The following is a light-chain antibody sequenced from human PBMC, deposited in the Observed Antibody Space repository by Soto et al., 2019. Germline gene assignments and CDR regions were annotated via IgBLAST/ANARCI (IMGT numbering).Light chain of an antibody. J-gene: IGKJ1*01. V-gene: IGKV1-12*02. CDR2: AAS. CDR3: QQANSFPWT. Sequence: DLQMTQSPSAVSASVGDRVSITCRASQGISSWVVWYQQKPGKAPKLLIYAASSLQSGVPSRFSGSGSGTDFTLTISSLQPEDFATYYCQQANSFPWTFGQGTKVEIK. CDR1: QGISSW.